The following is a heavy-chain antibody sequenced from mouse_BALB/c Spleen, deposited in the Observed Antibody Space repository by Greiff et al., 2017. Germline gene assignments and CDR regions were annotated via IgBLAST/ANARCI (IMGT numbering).Heavy chain of an antibody. D-gene: IGHD4-1*01. CDR3: ARSNRGGFDY. V-gene: IGHV14-3*02. CDR2: INPANGNT. CDR1: GFNFKDTY. Sequence: VQLQQSGAEFVKPGVSVKFSCTASGFNFKDTYMLWVKQRPEQSLEWIGRINPANGNTNYDPKFKGKSTITVDTSYNTTYLQLSSLTSEDTAVYNCARSNRGGFDYWGQGTTLTVST. J-gene: IGHJ2*01.